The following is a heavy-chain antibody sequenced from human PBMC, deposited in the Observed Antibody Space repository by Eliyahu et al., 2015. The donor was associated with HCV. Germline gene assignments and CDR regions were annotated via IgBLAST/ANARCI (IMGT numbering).Heavy chain of an antibody. D-gene: IGHD5-18*01. CDR2: IGFDGFRK. Sequence: QVQLVESGGGVVQPGXSLRLSCXASGFPFSDFAMNWVRQAPGKGLEWVAVIGFDGFRKLYADSVKGRFTISRDNSNNTVNLQMNSLRAEDTAVYYCARIHIEGLAHGYFDQWGQGTLVTVSS. J-gene: IGHJ4*02. CDR1: GFPFSDFA. CDR3: ARIHIEGLAHGYFDQ. V-gene: IGHV3-33*01.